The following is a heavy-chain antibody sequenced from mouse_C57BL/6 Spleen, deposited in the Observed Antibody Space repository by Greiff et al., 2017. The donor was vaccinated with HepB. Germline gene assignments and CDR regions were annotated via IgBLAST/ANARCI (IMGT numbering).Heavy chain of an antibody. CDR1: GFTFSDYG. D-gene: IGHD4-1*01. CDR2: ISSGSSTI. V-gene: IGHV5-17*01. J-gene: IGHJ2*01. Sequence: EVQGVESGGGLVKPGGSLKLSCAASGFTFSDYGMHWVRQTPEKGLEWVAYISSGSSTIYYADTVKGRFTISRDNAKNTLCLQMTSLRSEDTAMYYCARVRLGRYFDYWGQGTTLTVSS. CDR3: ARVRLGRYFDY.